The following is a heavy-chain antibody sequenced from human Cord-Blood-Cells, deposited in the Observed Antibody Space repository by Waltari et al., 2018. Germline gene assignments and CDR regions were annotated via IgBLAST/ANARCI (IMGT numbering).Heavy chain of an antibody. V-gene: IGHV4-38-2*02. J-gene: IGHJ3*02. D-gene: IGHD3-3*01. CDR1: GYSISSGYY. CDR2: IYHSGST. Sequence: QVQLQESGPGLVKPSETLSLTCAVSGYSISSGYYWGWIRQPPGKGLEWIGSIYHSGSTDYIPYLKCRVTISVDTSKNQFSLKLSSVTAADTAVYYCARDRYMGPLYYDFWSGYYTGTGDAFDIWGQGTMVTVSS. CDR3: ARDRYMGPLYYDFWSGYYTGTGDAFDI.